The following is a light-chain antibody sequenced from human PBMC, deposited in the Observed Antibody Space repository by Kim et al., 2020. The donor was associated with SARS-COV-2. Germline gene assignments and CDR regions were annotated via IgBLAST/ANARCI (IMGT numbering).Light chain of an antibody. Sequence: SASVGDRVTITCRESESISSYLNWYQQKPGKAPKLLIYAASSLQSGVPSRFSGSGSGTDFTLNISSLQPEDFATYYCQQSYSTPYTFGQGTKLEI. V-gene: IGKV1-39*01. CDR3: QQSYSTPYT. CDR1: ESISSY. J-gene: IGKJ2*01. CDR2: AAS.